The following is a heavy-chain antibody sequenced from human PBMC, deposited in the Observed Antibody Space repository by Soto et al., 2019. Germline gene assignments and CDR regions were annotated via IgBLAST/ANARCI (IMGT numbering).Heavy chain of an antibody. J-gene: IGHJ4*02. CDR1: GGSFSCYY. CDR3: ARAPPPRYYYDSSGYYYVGGYYFDY. Sequence: SETLSLTCAVYGGSFSCYYWSWIRQPPGKGLEWIGEINHSGSTNYNPSLKSRVTISVDTSKNQFSLKLSSVTAADTAVYYCARAPPPRYYYDSSGYYYVGGYYFDYWGQGTLVTVPQ. CDR2: INHSGST. D-gene: IGHD3-22*01. V-gene: IGHV4-34*01.